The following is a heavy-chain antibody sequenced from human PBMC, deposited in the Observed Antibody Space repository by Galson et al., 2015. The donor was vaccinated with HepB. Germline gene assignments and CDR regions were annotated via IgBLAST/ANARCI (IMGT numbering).Heavy chain of an antibody. V-gene: IGHV1-24*01. CDR3: ATGDYGDYYYYYGMDV. Sequence: SVKVSCKASGYTLTELSMHWVRQAPGKGLEWMGGFDPEDGETIYAQKFQGRVTMTEDTSTDTAYMELSSLRSEDTAVYYCATGDYGDYYYYYGMDVWGQGTTVTVSS. CDR2: FDPEDGET. D-gene: IGHD4-17*01. CDR1: GYTLTELS. J-gene: IGHJ6*02.